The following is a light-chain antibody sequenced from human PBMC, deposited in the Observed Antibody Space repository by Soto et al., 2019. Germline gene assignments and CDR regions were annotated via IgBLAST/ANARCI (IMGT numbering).Light chain of an antibody. CDR2: DTS. J-gene: IGKJ4*01. V-gene: IGKV3D-20*02. Sequence: EIVLTQSPGTLSLSPGERATLSCRASQSVSSGYLAWYQQKPGQPPRVLIYDTSSRATGIPDRFSGSGSETEFSLTIRALQPEDFATYYCQQLSRYPLTFGGGTKVDIK. CDR1: QSVSSGY. CDR3: QQLSRYPLT.